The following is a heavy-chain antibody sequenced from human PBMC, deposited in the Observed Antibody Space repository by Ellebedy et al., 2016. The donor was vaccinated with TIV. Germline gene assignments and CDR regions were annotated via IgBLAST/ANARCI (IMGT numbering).Heavy chain of an antibody. Sequence: GESLKISCQGSGYSFTTRWIGWARQMPGKGLEWVGIIHPADSHTKYSPSFQGQVTISADKSISTAYLKLSNLKASDTAIYYCSIAVDGTTWFDPWGQGTLVTVSS. CDR2: IHPADSHT. D-gene: IGHD5-24*01. CDR3: SIAVDGTTWFDP. J-gene: IGHJ5*02. CDR1: GYSFTTRW. V-gene: IGHV5-51*01.